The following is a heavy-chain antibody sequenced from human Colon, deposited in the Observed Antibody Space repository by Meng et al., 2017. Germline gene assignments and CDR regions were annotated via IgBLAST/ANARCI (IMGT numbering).Heavy chain of an antibody. Sequence: SETLSLTCTVSGGSMYSYLWSWIRQSPGKGLEWIGYISYNGSTKHQPSLKSRVIISIDTSKNQFSLKVNSVTAADTAVYFCARGGPGGYYGSGSRYIWFDPWGQGTLVTVSS. CDR2: ISYNGST. J-gene: IGHJ5*02. CDR1: GGSMYSYL. V-gene: IGHV4-59*01. CDR3: ARGGPGGYYGSGSRYIWFDP. D-gene: IGHD3-10*01.